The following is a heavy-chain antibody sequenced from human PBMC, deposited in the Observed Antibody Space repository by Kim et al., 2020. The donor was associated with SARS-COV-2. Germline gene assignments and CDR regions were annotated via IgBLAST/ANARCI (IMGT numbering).Heavy chain of an antibody. CDR3: ARQGSSGWYNPFDY. J-gene: IGHJ4*02. Sequence: SETLSLTCTVSGGSISSSSYYWGWIRQPPGKGLEWIGSIYYSGSTYYNPSFKSRVTISVDTSKNQFSLKLTSVTAADTAVYYCARQGSSGWYNPFDYWGQGILVTVSS. D-gene: IGHD6-19*01. CDR1: GGSISSSSYY. V-gene: IGHV4-39*01. CDR2: IYYSGST.